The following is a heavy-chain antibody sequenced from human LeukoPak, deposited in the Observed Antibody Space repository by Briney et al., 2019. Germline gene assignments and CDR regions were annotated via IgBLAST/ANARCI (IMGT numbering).Heavy chain of an antibody. CDR2: INPNSGGT. CDR3: ARDRVRKYYYDSSGYYQYYFDY. V-gene: IGHV1-2*02. D-gene: IGHD3-22*01. Sequence: GASVKVSCKASGYTFTGYYMHWVRQAPGQGLEWMGWINPNSGGTNYAQKFQGRVTMTRDTSISTAYMELSRLRSDDTAVYYCARDRVRKYYYDSSGYYQYYFDYWGQGTLVTVSS. CDR1: GYTFTGYY. J-gene: IGHJ4*02.